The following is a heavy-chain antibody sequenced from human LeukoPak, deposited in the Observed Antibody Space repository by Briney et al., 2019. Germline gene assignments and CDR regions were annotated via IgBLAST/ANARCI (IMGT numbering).Heavy chain of an antibody. CDR1: GGSISSFY. CDR2: VYYSGST. Sequence: SETLSLTCTVSGGSISSFYWSWIRQPPGKGLECIGHVYYSGSTDYNPSLKSRLTISVDSSMNQFSLKLSSVTAADTAVYYCAREVPHYYNMDVWGKGTTVTVSS. J-gene: IGHJ6*03. CDR3: AREVPHYYNMDV. V-gene: IGHV4-59*12.